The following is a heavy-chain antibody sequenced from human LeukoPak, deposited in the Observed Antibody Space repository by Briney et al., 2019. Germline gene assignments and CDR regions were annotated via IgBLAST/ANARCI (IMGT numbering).Heavy chain of an antibody. CDR3: ARVAPRDYDSPLANYFDY. CDR2: IYSGGST. CDR1: GFTVSSNY. J-gene: IGHJ4*02. D-gene: IGHD3-9*01. V-gene: IGHV3-53*01. Sequence: GSLRLSCAASGFTVSSNYMSWVRQAPGKGLEWVAVIYSGGSTYYADSFKGRFIISRDNSKNTLYLQMNSLRAEDTAVYYCARVAPRDYDSPLANYFDYWGQGTLVTVSS.